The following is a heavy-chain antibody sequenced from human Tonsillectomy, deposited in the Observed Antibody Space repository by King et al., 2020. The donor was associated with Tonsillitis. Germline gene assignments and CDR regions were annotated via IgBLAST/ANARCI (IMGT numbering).Heavy chain of an antibody. J-gene: IGHJ6*03. CDR3: ARDARRVQTSYYYYYTDV. Sequence: QLVQSGAEVKKPGASVKVSCKASGYTFTSYYMHWVRQAPGQGLEWMGIINPSGGSTSYAQKFQGRVTMTRDTSTSTVYMELSSLRSEDTAVYYCARDARRVQTSYYYYYTDVWGKGTTVTVSS. CDR1: GYTFTSYY. CDR2: INPSGGST. V-gene: IGHV1-46*03.